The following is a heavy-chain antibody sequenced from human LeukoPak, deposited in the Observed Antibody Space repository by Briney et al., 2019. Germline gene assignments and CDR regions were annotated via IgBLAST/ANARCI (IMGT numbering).Heavy chain of an antibody. CDR3: AIIAVAGRRHYYYYYYMDV. D-gene: IGHD6-19*01. Sequence: SVKVSCKASGGTFSSYAISWVRQAPGQGLEWMGGIIPIFGTANYAQKFQGRVTITTDESTSTAYMELSSLRSEDTAVYYCAIIAVAGRRHYYYYYYMDVWGKGTTVTVSS. CDR2: IIPIFGTA. CDR1: GGTFSSYA. V-gene: IGHV1-69*05. J-gene: IGHJ6*03.